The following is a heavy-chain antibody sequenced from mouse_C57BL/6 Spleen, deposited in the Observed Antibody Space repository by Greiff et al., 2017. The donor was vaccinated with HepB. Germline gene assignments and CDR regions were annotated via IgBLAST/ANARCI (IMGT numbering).Heavy chain of an antibody. V-gene: IGHV5-4*01. J-gene: IGHJ4*01. CDR3: ARREVMDY. Sequence: VQLKESGGGLVKPGGSLKLSCAASGFTFSSYAMSWVRQTPEKRLEWVATISDGGSYTYYPDNVKGRFTISRDNAKNNLYLQMSHLKSEDTAMYYCARREVMDYWGQGTSVTVSS. CDR1: GFTFSSYA. CDR2: ISDGGSYT.